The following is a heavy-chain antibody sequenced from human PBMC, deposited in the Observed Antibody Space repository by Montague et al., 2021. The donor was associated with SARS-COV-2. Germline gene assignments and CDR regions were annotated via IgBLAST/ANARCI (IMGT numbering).Heavy chain of an antibody. D-gene: IGHD6-19*01. CDR2: ISFDGTND. J-gene: IGHJ4*01. V-gene: IGHV3-30-3*01. Sequence: SLRLSCAASGFTFSDYAMHWVRQAPGKGLEWVALISFDGTNDYTADSVQGRFTSSRNNADNTLYLELTNLRPDDTATYYCARDVHSRPCSGVPCYSTNFDLWGHGTLVTVSS. CDR3: ARDVHSRPCSGVPCYSTNFDL. CDR1: GFTFSDYA.